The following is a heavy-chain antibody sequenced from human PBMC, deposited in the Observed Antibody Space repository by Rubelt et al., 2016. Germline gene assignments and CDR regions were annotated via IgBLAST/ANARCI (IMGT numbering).Heavy chain of an antibody. V-gene: IGHV1-3*01. CDR3: AREPRSIAARPDYFDY. Sequence: KFRGRVTITRDTSASTAYMELSSLRSEDTAVYYCAREPRSIAARPDYFDYWGQGTLVTVSS. D-gene: IGHD6-6*01. J-gene: IGHJ4*02.